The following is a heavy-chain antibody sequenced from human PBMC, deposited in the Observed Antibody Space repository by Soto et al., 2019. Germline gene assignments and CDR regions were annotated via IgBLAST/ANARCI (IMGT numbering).Heavy chain of an antibody. Sequence: EVQLLESGGGLVQPGGSLRLSCAASGFTFSSYAMSWVRQAPGKGLEWVSAISGGGGSTYYADSVKGRFTISRDNSKNTLYLQMNSLRTEDTAVYYCAKGQDLDFWSGSYYYYYYMDVWGKGTTVTVSS. J-gene: IGHJ6*03. CDR1: GFTFSSYA. CDR2: ISGGGGST. CDR3: AKGQDLDFWSGSYYYYYYMDV. D-gene: IGHD3-3*01. V-gene: IGHV3-23*01.